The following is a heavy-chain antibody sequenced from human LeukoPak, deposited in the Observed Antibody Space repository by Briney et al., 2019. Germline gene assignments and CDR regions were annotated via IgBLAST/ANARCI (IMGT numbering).Heavy chain of an antibody. CDR2: VKQDGSET. J-gene: IGHJ4*02. V-gene: IGHV3-7*03. CDR3: ARDKFPATNIPLIDF. Sequence: GGSLRLSCTASGFSFSSYWMSWVRQAPGKGLEWVANVKQDGSETYYVDSLKGRFTISRDNAKNSLYLQMGSLRAEDTAIYYCARDKFPATNIPLIDFWGPGTLVTVSS. CDR1: GFSFSSYW. D-gene: IGHD2-2*02.